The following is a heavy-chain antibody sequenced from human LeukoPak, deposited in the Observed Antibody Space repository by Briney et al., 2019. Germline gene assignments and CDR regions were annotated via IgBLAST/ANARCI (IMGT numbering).Heavy chain of an antibody. Sequence: SQTLSLTCDISGDSVSSNGAAWNWIRQSPSRGLEWLGRTYYRSKWYNDYAASVKSRISINPGTSKNQFSLHLNSVTPEDTAVYYCARDHGWIVVVKGDFDYWGQGALVTVSS. CDR3: ARDHGWIVVVKGDFDY. J-gene: IGHJ4*02. V-gene: IGHV6-1*01. CDR1: GDSVSSNGAA. CDR2: TYYRSKWYN. D-gene: IGHD3-22*01.